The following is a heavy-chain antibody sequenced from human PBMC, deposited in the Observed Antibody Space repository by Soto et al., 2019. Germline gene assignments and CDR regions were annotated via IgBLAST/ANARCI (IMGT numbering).Heavy chain of an antibody. D-gene: IGHD3-9*01. Sequence: GASVKVSCKASGYTFTSYYMHWVRQAPGQGLEWMGWISANDGNTSYAQKLQGRVTMTTDTSTSTAYMELRSLRSDDTAVYYCARSEDNYDILTGHFDYWGQGTLVTVSS. CDR1: GYTFTSYY. V-gene: IGHV1-18*04. CDR2: ISANDGNT. J-gene: IGHJ4*02. CDR3: ARSEDNYDILTGHFDY.